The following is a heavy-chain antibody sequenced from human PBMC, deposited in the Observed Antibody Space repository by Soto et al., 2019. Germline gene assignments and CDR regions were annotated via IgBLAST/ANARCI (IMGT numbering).Heavy chain of an antibody. V-gene: IGHV6-1*01. Sequence: PSQTLSLTCAISGDSVSSNSAAWNWIRQSPSRGLELLGRTYYRSKWYNDYAVSVKSRITINPDTSKNQFSLQLNSVTPEDTAVYYCARGVVVVPAASPAPFDYWGQGTLVNVSS. D-gene: IGHD2-2*01. CDR1: GDSVSSNSAA. CDR2: TYYRSKWYN. J-gene: IGHJ4*02. CDR3: ARGVVVVPAASPAPFDY.